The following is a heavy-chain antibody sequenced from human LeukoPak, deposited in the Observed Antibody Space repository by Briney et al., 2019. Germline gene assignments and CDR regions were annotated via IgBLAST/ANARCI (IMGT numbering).Heavy chain of an antibody. CDR3: ARDEVGATPFDY. J-gene: IGHJ4*02. CDR1: GFTFSSHW. Sequence: PGGSLRLSCAASGFTFSSHWMHWVRQAPGKGLVWVSRINTDGSSTSYADSVKGRFTISRDNAKNTLYLQMNGLRAEDTAVYYCARDEVGATPFDYWGQGTLVTVSS. V-gene: IGHV3-74*01. CDR2: INTDGSST. D-gene: IGHD1-26*01.